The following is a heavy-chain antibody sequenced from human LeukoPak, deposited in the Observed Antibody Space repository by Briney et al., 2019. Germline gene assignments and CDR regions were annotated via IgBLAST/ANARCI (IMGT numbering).Heavy chain of an antibody. J-gene: IGHJ5*02. Sequence: GGSLRLSCAASGFTFSSYWMSWVRQAPGKGLEWVANIKQDGSEKYYVDSVKGRFTISRDNAKNSLYLQMNSLRAEDTAAYYCARNILLGYCSSTSCPTTNWFDPWGQGTLVTVSS. V-gene: IGHV3-7*01. CDR2: IKQDGSEK. CDR1: GFTFSSYW. D-gene: IGHD2-2*01. CDR3: ARNILLGYCSSTSCPTTNWFDP.